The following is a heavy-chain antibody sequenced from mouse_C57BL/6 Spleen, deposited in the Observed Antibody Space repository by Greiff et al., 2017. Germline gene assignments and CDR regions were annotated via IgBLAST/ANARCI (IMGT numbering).Heavy chain of an antibody. CDR2: ISSGSSTI. V-gene: IGHV5-17*01. Sequence: EVHLVESGGGLVKPGGSLKLSCAASGFTFSDYGMHWVRQAPEKGLEWVAYISSGSSTIYYADPVKGRFTISRDNAKNTLFLQMTSLRSEDTAMYYCARRGGYGNYPYYAMDYWGQGTSVTVSS. CDR3: ARRGGYGNYPYYAMDY. CDR1: GFTFSDYG. J-gene: IGHJ4*01. D-gene: IGHD2-1*01.